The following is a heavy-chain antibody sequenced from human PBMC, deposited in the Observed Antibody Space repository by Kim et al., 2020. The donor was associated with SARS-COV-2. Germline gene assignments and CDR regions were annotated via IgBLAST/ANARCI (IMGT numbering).Heavy chain of an antibody. J-gene: IGHJ6*02. CDR1: GYTLTELS. D-gene: IGHD3-3*01. Sequence: ASVKVSCKVSGYTLTELSMHWVRQAPGKGLEWMGGFDPEDGETVYAQKFQGRVTMTEDTSTDTAYMELSSLRSEDTAVYYCAASPVLRFLAWFSYRTRPSLYYYGLDVWGQGTTVTVSS. CDR2: FDPEDGET. CDR3: AASPVLRFLAWFSYRTRPSLYYYGLDV. V-gene: IGHV1-24*01.